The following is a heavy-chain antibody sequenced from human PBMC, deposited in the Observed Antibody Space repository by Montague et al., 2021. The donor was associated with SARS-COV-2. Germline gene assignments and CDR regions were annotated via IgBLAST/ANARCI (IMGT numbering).Heavy chain of an antibody. V-gene: IGHV4-4*07. D-gene: IGHD3-16*02. CDR3: ARDLIVYDYVWGSYRPYGMDV. CDR2: IYTSGST. Sequence: SETLSLTCTVSGGSISSYYWSWIRQSAGKGLEWIGRIYTSGSTNYNPSLKSRVTMSVDTSKNQFSLKLSSVTAADTAVYYCARDLIVYDYVWGSYRPYGMDVWGQGTTVTVSS. J-gene: IGHJ6*02. CDR1: GGSISSYY.